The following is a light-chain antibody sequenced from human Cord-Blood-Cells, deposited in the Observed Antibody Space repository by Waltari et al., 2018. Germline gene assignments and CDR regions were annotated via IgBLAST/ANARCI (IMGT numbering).Light chain of an antibody. J-gene: IGKJ4*01. CDR1: QSVSSSY. CDR3: QQYGSSPPLT. CDR2: GAS. Sequence: IVLTQSPGTLSLSPGERATLSCSASQSVSSSYFAWYQQKPGQAPRLLIFGASSRATGIPDRFSGSGSGTDFTLTISRLEPEDFAVYYCQQYGSSPPLTFGGGTKVEIK. V-gene: IGKV3-20*01.